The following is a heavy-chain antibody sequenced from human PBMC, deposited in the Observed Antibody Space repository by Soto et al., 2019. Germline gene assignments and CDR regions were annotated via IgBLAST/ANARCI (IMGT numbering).Heavy chain of an antibody. CDR3: ARETSGSYPYYFDY. V-gene: IGHV1-69*13. CDR2: IIPIFGTA. Sequence: SVKVSCKASGGTFSSYAISWVRQAPGQGLEWMGGIIPIFGTANYTQKFQGRVTITADESTSTAYMELSSLRSEDTAVYYCARETSGSYPYYFDYWGQGTLVTVSS. J-gene: IGHJ4*02. CDR1: GGTFSSYA. D-gene: IGHD1-26*01.